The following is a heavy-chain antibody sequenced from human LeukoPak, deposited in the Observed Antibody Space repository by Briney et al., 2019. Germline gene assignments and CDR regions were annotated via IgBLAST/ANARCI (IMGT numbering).Heavy chain of an antibody. V-gene: IGHV7-4-1*02. CDR3: AILVPWAYRYYYGMDV. CDR2: INTNTGNP. Sequence: ASVTVSCKACGYTFTSYAMNWVRQAPGQGLEGMGWINTNTGNPTYAQGFTGRFGFSLDTYVSTAYLQISSLKAEDTAVYYCAILVPWAYRYYYGMDVWGQGTTVTVSS. CDR1: GYTFTSYA. J-gene: IGHJ6*02. D-gene: IGHD3-16*02.